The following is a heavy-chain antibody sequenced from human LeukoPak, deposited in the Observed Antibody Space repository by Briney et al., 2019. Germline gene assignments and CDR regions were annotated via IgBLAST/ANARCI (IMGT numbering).Heavy chain of an antibody. CDR2: IRYDGSNK. Sequence: GGSLRLSCAASGFTFSSYGMHWVRQAPGKGLEWVAFIRYDGSNKYYADSVKGRFTISSDNSKNTMYLQMNVLRAEDTAVYYCARDHDSSGYYYGEYFQLWGQGTLVTVSS. V-gene: IGHV3-30*02. CDR1: GFTFSSYG. D-gene: IGHD3-22*01. J-gene: IGHJ1*01. CDR3: ARDHDSSGYYYGEYFQL.